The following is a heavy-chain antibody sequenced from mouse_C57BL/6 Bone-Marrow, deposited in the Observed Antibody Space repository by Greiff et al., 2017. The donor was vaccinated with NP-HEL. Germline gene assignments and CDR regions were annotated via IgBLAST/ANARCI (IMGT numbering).Heavy chain of an antibody. Sequence: EVHLVESGGGLVQPGGSLKLSCAASGFTFSDYGMAWVRQAPRKGPEWVAFISNLAYSIYYADTVTGRFTISRGNAKNTLYLEMSSLRSEDTAMYYCARQGLLRYPGWFAYWGQGTLVTVSA. J-gene: IGHJ3*01. CDR1: GFTFSDYG. CDR3: ARQGLLRYPGWFAY. CDR2: ISNLAYSI. D-gene: IGHD1-1*01. V-gene: IGHV5-15*01.